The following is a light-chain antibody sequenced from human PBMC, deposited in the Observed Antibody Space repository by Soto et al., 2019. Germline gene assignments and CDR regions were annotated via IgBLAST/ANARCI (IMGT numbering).Light chain of an antibody. J-gene: IGKJ3*01. Sequence: DIQMTQSPSSLSASVGDRVTITCQASQDISNYLNWYQQKPGKAPKLLIYDASNLETGVPSRFSGSGSGTDFTFTMRRLQPEDIATYYCQQYDNLAPRITFGPGTKVDIK. CDR1: QDISNY. V-gene: IGKV1-33*01. CDR3: QQYDNLAPRIT. CDR2: DAS.